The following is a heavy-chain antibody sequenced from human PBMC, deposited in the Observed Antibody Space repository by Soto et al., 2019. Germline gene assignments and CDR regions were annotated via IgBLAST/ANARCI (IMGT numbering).Heavy chain of an antibody. CDR1: RGSVSGYY. CDR2: INHSGST. D-gene: IGHD3-10*01. Sequence: SGTVSLTCAVYRGSVSGYYWSWIRQPPGKGLEWIGEINHSGSTNYNPSLKSRVTISVDTSKNQFSLKLSSVTAADTAVYYCAREWRTMVRGVKIVPWFDPWGQGTLVTVSS. CDR3: AREWRTMVRGVKIVPWFDP. V-gene: IGHV4-34*01. J-gene: IGHJ5*02.